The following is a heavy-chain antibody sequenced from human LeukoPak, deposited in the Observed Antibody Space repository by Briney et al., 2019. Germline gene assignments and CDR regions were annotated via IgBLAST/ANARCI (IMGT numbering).Heavy chain of an antibody. J-gene: IGHJ6*02. D-gene: IGHD6-13*01. CDR2: IYYSGST. CDR1: GGSISSYY. CDR3: ARQRRTAAGPYYYGMDV. Sequence: SETLSLTCTVSGGSISSYYWSWIRQPPGKGLEWIGYIYYSGSTNYNPSLKSRVTMSVDTSKNQFSLKLSSVTAADTAVYYCARQRRTAAGPYYYGMDVWGQGTTVTVSS. V-gene: IGHV4-59*01.